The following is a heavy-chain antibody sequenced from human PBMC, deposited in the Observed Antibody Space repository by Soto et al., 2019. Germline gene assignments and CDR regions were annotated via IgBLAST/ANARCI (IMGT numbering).Heavy chain of an antibody. CDR2: ISAYNGNT. CDR1: GYTLTSYG. Sequence: ASVKVSCKASGYTLTSYGISWVRQAPGQGLEWMGWISAYNGNTNYAQKLQGRVTMTTDTSTSTAYMELRSLRSVDTAMYYCARGMGLLWFGEEYYYYMDVWGKGTTVTVSS. CDR3: ARGMGLLWFGEEYYYYMDV. D-gene: IGHD3-10*01. V-gene: IGHV1-18*01. J-gene: IGHJ6*03.